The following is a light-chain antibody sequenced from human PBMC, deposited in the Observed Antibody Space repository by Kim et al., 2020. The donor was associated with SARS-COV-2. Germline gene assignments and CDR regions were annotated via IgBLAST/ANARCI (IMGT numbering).Light chain of an antibody. V-gene: IGKV1-27*01. Sequence: DIQMTQSPSSLSASVGDRVTITCRASQGIGNYLAWYQQKPGKVPKLLIYVASTLQSGVPSRFSGSGSGTDFTLTISGLQPEDVATYYCQKYYSVPLTFVGGTKLDIK. CDR3: QKYYSVPLT. J-gene: IGKJ4*02. CDR1: QGIGNY. CDR2: VAS.